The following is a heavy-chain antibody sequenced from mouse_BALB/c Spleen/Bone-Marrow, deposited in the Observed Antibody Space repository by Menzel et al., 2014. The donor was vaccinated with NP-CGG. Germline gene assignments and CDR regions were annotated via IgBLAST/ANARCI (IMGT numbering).Heavy chain of an antibody. J-gene: IGHJ4*01. CDR3: ARQPLRRHAMDY. D-gene: IGHD1-2*01. CDR1: GFSLTSYG. CDR2: IWRGGST. V-gene: IGHV2-4*02. Sequence: VQLQQSGPGLVQPSQSLSITCTVSGFSLTSYGVHWVRQPPGKGLEWLGVIWRGGSTDYNAAFISRLSISKDNSKSQVFFKMNSLQADDTAIYYCARQPLRRHAMDYWGQGTSVTVSS.